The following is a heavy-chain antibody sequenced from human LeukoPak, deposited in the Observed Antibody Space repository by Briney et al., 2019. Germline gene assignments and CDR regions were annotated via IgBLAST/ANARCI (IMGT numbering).Heavy chain of an antibody. J-gene: IGHJ6*04. CDR3: AELGITMIGGV. CDR1: GFTFSSYD. CDR2: IGTAGEI. V-gene: IGHV3-13*01. Sequence: GGSLRLSCAASGFTFSSYDIHWVRQATGEGLEWVSGIGTAGEIYYPGSVKGRFTISRENAKNSLYLQMNSLRAEDTAVYYCAELGITMIGGVWGKGTTVTISS. D-gene: IGHD3-10*02.